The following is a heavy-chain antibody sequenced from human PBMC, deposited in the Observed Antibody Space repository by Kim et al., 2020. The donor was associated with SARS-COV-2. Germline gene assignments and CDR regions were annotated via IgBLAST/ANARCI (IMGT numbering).Heavy chain of an antibody. CDR2: ISSSSSYT. CDR1: GFTFGDYY. J-gene: IGHJ4*02. CDR3: VRDFEYYYGSGTPDY. Sequence: GGSLRLSCTTSGFTFGDYYMTWIRQAPGKGLEYISYISSSSSYTNYADSVKGRFTISRDNAKNSLYLQMNSLRAEDTAVYYCVRDFEYYYGSGTPDYWGQGTLVNVSS. V-gene: IGHV3-11*06. D-gene: IGHD3-10*01.